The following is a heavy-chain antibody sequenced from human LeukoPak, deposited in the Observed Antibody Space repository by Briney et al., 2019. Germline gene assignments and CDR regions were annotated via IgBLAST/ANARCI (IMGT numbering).Heavy chain of an antibody. J-gene: IGHJ6*03. CDR3: ARALPAAINYYYYMDV. CDR2: IIPIFGTA. D-gene: IGHD2-2*01. CDR1: GGTFSSYA. V-gene: IGHV1-69*13. Sequence: SVKVSCKASGGTFSSYAISWVRQAPGQGLEWMGGIIPIFGTANYAQKFQGRVTITADESTSTAYMELSSLRSEDTAVYYCARALPAAINYYYYMDVWGKGTTVTVSS.